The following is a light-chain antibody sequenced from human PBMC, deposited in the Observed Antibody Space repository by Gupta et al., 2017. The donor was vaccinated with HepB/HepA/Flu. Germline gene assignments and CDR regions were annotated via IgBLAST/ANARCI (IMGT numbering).Light chain of an antibody. J-gene: IGLJ2*01. Sequence: SSELTQDPAMSVALGQTVRITCRGDSLRTSYATWYQQKPGQAPLLVCYGRDNRPSGIQNRFSSSTSGKNAFSNITGTQAEDEAYYYGNSRHNTSHQWIFGGGTKLTVL. CDR1: SLRTSY. CDR2: GRD. CDR3: NSRHNTSHQWI. V-gene: IGLV3-19*01.